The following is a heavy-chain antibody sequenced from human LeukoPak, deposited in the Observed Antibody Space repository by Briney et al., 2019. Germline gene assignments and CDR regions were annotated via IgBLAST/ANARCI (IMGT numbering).Heavy chain of an antibody. V-gene: IGHV3-23*01. CDR2: ISGSGEST. CDR1: GFTFSNAW. CDR3: AKDVGGTNFHYMDV. J-gene: IGHJ6*03. D-gene: IGHD1-26*01. Sequence: PGGSLRLSCAASGFTFSNAWMSWVRQAPGKGLEWVSAISGSGESTYYEDSVKGRFTISRDNSKNTVDVQMNSLRAEDTAVYYCAKDVGGTNFHYMDVWGKGTTVIVSS.